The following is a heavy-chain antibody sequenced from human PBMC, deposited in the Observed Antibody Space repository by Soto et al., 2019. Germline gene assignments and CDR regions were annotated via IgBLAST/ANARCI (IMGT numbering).Heavy chain of an antibody. V-gene: IGHV1-3*05. J-gene: IGHJ4*02. Sequence: QVQLVQSGAEEKKPGASVKVSCKASGYTFTSYAMHWVRQAPGQRLEWMGWINAGNGNTKYSQKFQGRVTITRDTSXSXXYMELSSLRSEDTAVYYCAVLGYCSGGSCRSIFDYWGQGTLVTVSS. CDR2: INAGNGNT. CDR3: AVLGYCSGGSCRSIFDY. CDR1: GYTFTSYA. D-gene: IGHD2-15*01.